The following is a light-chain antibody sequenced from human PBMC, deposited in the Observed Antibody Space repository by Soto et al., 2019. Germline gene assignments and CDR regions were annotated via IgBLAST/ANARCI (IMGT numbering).Light chain of an antibody. CDR2: GVS. V-gene: IGKV3-20*01. CDR3: HHYGDTPRT. J-gene: IGKJ1*01. Sequence: EIVLTQSPGTLSLSPGERATLSCRASQRVGSYLAWYQQKPGQAPRLLMYGVSSRATGIPDRFSGSGSGTDFTLTISRLEPEDFAVYYCHHYGDTPRTFGQGTKVEIK. CDR1: QRVGSY.